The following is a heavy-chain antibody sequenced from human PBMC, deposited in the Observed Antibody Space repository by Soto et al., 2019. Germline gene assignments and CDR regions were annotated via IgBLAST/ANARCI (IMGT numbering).Heavy chain of an antibody. CDR1: GFTFSSYS. CDR3: ARPGGPQWELDYFDY. Sequence: TGGSLRLSCAASGFTFSSYSMNWVRQAPGKGLEWVSSISSSSSYIYYADSVKGRFTISRDNAKNSLYLQMNSLRAEDTAVYYCARPGGPQWELDYFDYWGQGTLVTVSS. CDR2: ISSSSSYI. D-gene: IGHD1-26*01. J-gene: IGHJ4*02. V-gene: IGHV3-21*01.